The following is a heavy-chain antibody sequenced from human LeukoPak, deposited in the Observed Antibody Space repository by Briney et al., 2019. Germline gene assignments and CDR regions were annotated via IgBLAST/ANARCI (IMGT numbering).Heavy chain of an antibody. V-gene: IGHV4-39*01. CDR2: IYYSGST. CDR1: GGSISTSTYY. D-gene: IGHD3-10*01. J-gene: IGHJ4*02. Sequence: SETLSLTCTVSGGSISTSTYYWGWIRQPPGKGLEWIGSIYYSGSTYYNPSLKSRVTISVDTSKNQFSLKLSSVTAADTAVYYCARQEGELLWFGELLPVYYFDYWGQGTLVTVSS. CDR3: ARQEGELLWFGELLPVYYFDY.